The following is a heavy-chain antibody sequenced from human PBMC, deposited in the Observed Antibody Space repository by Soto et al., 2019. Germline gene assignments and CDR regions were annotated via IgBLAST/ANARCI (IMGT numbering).Heavy chain of an antibody. CDR1: GYTFTSYY. CDR3: AGAQHYDSSAPGGMDV. V-gene: IGHV1-46*01. CDR2: INPSGGST. Sequence: GASVKVSCKASGYTFTSYYMHWVRQAPGQGLEWMGIINPSGGSTSYAQKFQGRVTMTRDTSTSTVYMELSSLRSEDTAVYYCAGAQHYDSSAPGGMDVWGQGTTVTVSS. J-gene: IGHJ6*02. D-gene: IGHD3-22*01.